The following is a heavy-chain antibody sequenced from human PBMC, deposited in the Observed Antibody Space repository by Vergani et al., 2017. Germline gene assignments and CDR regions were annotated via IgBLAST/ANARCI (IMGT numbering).Heavy chain of an antibody. V-gene: IGHV4-59*01. Sequence: QVQLQESGPGLVKPSETLSLTCTVSGGSISSYYWSWIRQPPGKGLEWIGSIHYSENTNYNPSLKTRVTISVDTSKNQFSLTLTSVTAADTAVYYCASVTHSGQRADRWVQGILVTVTS. CDR3: ASVTHSGQRADR. CDR1: GGSISSYY. J-gene: IGHJ5*02. D-gene: IGHD6-19*01. CDR2: IHYSENT.